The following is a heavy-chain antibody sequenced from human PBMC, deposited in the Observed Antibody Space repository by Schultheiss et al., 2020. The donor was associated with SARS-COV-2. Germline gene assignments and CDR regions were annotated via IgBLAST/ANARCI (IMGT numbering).Heavy chain of an antibody. CDR2: IIPIFGTA. V-gene: IGHV1-2*04. J-gene: IGHJ5*02. D-gene: IGHD2-21*01. CDR3: ARGVNCYGCGRFDP. Sequence: ASVKVSCKASGYTFTGYYMHWVRQAPGQGLEWMGGIIPIFGTANYAQKFQGWVTMTRDTSISTAYMELSRLRSDDTAVYYCARGVNCYGCGRFDPWGQGTLVTVSS. CDR1: GYTFTGYY.